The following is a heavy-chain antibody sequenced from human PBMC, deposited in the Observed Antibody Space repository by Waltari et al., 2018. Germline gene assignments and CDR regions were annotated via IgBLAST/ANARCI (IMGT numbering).Heavy chain of an antibody. CDR2: TYSRSKWYN. D-gene: IGHD3-10*01. J-gene: IGHJ3*02. Sequence: QVQLQQSGPGLVKTSQTLSLTCAISGDSVSSNSAVWNWIRQSPSRGLEGQGRTYSRSKWYNEYAVSGKSRITSNPYTSKHQCSLQLNSVTPEDTAVYYCARGKDDAFDIWGQGTMVTVSS. V-gene: IGHV6-1*01. CDR1: GDSVSSNSAV. CDR3: ARGKDDAFDI.